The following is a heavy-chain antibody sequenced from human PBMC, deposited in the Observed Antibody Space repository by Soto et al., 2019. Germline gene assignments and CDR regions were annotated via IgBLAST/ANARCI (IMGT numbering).Heavy chain of an antibody. CDR3: ARCEEDVFLIGYPHYYYYVRMAI. V-gene: IGHV4-34*01. CDR1: GGSFSGYY. D-gene: IGHD3-3*01. Sequence: SENLSLTCAVYGGSFSGYYWSWIRQPPGKGLEWIGEINHSGSTNYNPSLKSRVTISVDTSKNQFSLKLSPVTAADTAVYYCARCEEDVFLIGYPHYYYYVRMAICCQGTTVT. J-gene: IGHJ6*02. CDR2: INHSGST.